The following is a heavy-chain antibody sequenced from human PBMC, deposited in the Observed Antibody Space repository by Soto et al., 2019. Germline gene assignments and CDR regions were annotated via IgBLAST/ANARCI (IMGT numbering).Heavy chain of an antibody. CDR3: AGVRGVNWCDP. Sequence: QVQLKESGPGLVKPSQTLSLTCTVSGGSISSGGYYWSWIRQHPGKGLEWIGYIYYSGSTYYNPSLTSRVTISVATSKNQFSLKLSSVTAANTAVYYCAGVRGVNWCDPWGQGTLVTFSS. CDR2: IYYSGST. V-gene: IGHV4-31*03. CDR1: GGSISSGGYY. D-gene: IGHD3-10*01. J-gene: IGHJ5*02.